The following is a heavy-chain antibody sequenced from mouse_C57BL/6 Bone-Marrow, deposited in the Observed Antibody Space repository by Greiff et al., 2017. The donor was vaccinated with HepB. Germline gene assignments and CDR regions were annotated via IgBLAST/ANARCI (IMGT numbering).Heavy chain of an antibody. CDR3: ARRGYGSSHWYFDV. J-gene: IGHJ1*03. D-gene: IGHD1-1*01. CDR2: ISSGGSYT. CDR1: GFTFSSYG. V-gene: IGHV5-6*01. Sequence: DVHLVESGGDLVKPGGSLKLSCAASGFTFSSYGMSWVRQTPDKRLEWVATISSGGSYTYYPDSVKGRFTISRDNAKNTLYLQMSSLKSEDTAMYYCARRGYGSSHWYFDVWGTGTTVTVSS.